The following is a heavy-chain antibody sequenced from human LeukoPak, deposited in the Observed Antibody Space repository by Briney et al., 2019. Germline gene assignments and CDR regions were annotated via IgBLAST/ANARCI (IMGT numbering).Heavy chain of an antibody. Sequence: GGSLRLSCAASGFTFSTYSMNWVCQAPGKGLEWVSYISSSGNTIYYADSVKGRFTISRDNAKNSLYLQVNSLRDEDTAVYYCAREGPVVRGSEVDYWGQGTLVTVSS. D-gene: IGHD4-23*01. V-gene: IGHV3-48*02. CDR1: GFTFSTYS. CDR3: AREGPVVRGSEVDY. CDR2: ISSSGNTI. J-gene: IGHJ4*02.